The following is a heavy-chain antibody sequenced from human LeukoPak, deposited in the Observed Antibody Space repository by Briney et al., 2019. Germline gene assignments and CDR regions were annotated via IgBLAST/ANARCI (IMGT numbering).Heavy chain of an antibody. CDR2: IKQDGSEK. D-gene: IGHD3-10*01. Sequence: GGSLRLSCAASGFTFSSYWMSWVRQASGKGLEWVANIKQDGSEKYYVDSVKGRFTISRDNAKNSLYLQMNSLRAEDTAVYYCARGSSAFRFGEALDYWGQGTLVTVSS. J-gene: IGHJ4*02. CDR1: GFTFSSYW. CDR3: ARGSSAFRFGEALDY. V-gene: IGHV3-7*01.